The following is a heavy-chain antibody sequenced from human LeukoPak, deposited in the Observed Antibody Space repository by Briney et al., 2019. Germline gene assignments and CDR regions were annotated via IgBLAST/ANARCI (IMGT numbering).Heavy chain of an antibody. CDR1: GFTFSSYE. CDR2: ISSSGSTI. V-gene: IGHV3-48*03. CDR3: ARRRRSSSWHTYYFEY. D-gene: IGHD2-2*02. J-gene: IGHJ4*02. Sequence: GGSLRLSCAASGFTFSSYEMNWVRPAPGKGVEWVAYISSSGSTIYYKDSVEGRFIISRDNAKNSLYLQMHSLRVEDTAVYYCARRRRSSSWHTYYFEYWGQGTLVTVPS.